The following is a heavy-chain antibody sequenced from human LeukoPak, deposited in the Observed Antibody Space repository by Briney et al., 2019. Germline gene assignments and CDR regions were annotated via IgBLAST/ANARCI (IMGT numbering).Heavy chain of an antibody. CDR3: AREGSSWHPLC. Sequence: SETLSLTCSVSGGSIYSYYWTWIRQPPGKGLEWIGHVYSSGNTNYNPSLTGRVTISVDSSKNQFSLSLTSVTAADTAVYYCAREGSSWHPLCWGQGTLVTVSS. V-gene: IGHV4-59*01. CDR2: VYSSGNT. CDR1: GGSIYSYY. D-gene: IGHD6-13*01. J-gene: IGHJ4*02.